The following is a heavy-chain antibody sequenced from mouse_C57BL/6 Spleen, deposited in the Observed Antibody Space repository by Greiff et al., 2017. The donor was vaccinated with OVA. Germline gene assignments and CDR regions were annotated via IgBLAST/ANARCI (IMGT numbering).Heavy chain of an antibody. CDR2: INPNYGTT. Sequence: EVKLQESGPELVKPGASVKISCKASGYSFTDYNMNWVKQSNGKSLEWIGVINPNYGTTSYNQKFKGKATLTVDQSSSTAYMQLNSLTSEDSAVYYCACPYGSLHYFDYWGQGTTLTVSS. D-gene: IGHD1-1*01. CDR1: GYSFTDYN. CDR3: ACPYGSLHYFDY. V-gene: IGHV1-39*01. J-gene: IGHJ2*01.